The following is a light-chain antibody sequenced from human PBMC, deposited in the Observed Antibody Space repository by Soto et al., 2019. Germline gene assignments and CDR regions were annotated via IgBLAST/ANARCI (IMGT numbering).Light chain of an antibody. CDR3: QQYNSDSGT. CDR2: QAS. J-gene: IGKJ2*01. V-gene: IGKV1-5*03. Sequence: DIPMTQSPSTLSASVGDRVTITCRASQSISGSLAWYQQKPGKPPNLMIYQASSLETGVPSRFSGSGSGTEFTLTISSLQPDDFATYYCQQYNSDSGTFGQGTKLEIK. CDR1: QSISGS.